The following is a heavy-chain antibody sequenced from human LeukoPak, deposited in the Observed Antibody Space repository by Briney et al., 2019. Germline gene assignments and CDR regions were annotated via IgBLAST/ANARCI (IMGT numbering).Heavy chain of an antibody. D-gene: IGHD1-26*01. J-gene: IGHJ4*02. CDR1: GGSISSSSYY. Sequence: SETLSLTCTVSGGSISSSSYYWGWIRQPPGKGLEWIGSIYYSGSTYYKSSLKSRVTVSVGTSKNQCSLKLSSVTAADTAVYYCASLRERSYYARGFDYWGQGTLVTVSS. CDR2: IYYSGST. CDR3: ASLRERSYYARGFDY. V-gene: IGHV4-39*01.